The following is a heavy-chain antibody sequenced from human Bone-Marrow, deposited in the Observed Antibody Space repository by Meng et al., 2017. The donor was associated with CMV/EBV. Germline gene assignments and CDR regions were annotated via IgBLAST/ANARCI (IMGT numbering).Heavy chain of an antibody. CDR1: GYIFIDYY. Sequence: SVKVSCKASGYIFIDYYIHWVRQAPGQGLEWMGGIIPIFGTANYAQKFQGRVTITTDESTSTAYMELSSLRSEDTAVYYCARMTMVRGVIDYYYYGMDVWGQGTTVTVSS. V-gene: IGHV1-69*05. J-gene: IGHJ6*02. CDR3: ARMTMVRGVIDYYYYGMDV. CDR2: IIPIFGTA. D-gene: IGHD3-10*01.